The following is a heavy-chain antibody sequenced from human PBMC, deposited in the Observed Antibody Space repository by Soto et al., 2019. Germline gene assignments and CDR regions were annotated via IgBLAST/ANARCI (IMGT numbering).Heavy chain of an antibody. CDR3: ARAGYYYFYYMDV. V-gene: IGHV3-74*01. J-gene: IGHJ6*03. CDR2: INSDGTDT. CDR1: GFTFSDHW. Sequence: EVQLVESGGGLVQPGGSLRLSCAASGFTFSDHWMHWVHQVPGKGPVWVSRINSDGTDTTYADSVKGRCTISRDNAKSTLYLQMSSLRAEDTAVYYCARAGYYYFYYMDVWGKGTTVTVSS.